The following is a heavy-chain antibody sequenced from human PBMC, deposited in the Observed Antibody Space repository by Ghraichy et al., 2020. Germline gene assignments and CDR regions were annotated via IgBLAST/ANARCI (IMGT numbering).Heavy chain of an antibody. J-gene: IGHJ6*02. CDR2: INHGGST. CDR3: AGVGQTWLQFENAKYYVMDV. Sequence: GGSLRLSCAASGFTFSGYYMSWVRQAPGKGLEWVSVINHGGSTYYSESVKSRFTISRDNSNNTLSLQMNSLIAEDTAVYYCAGVGQTWLQFENAKYYVMDVWGQGTMVTVSS. D-gene: IGHD5-24*01. CDR1: GFTFSGYY. V-gene: IGHV3-53*01.